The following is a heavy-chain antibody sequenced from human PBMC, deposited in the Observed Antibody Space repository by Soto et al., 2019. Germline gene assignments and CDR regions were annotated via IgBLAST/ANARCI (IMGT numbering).Heavy chain of an antibody. CDR3: AKDRDFRSSSWYSICYGMDV. CDR2: ISGSGGST. CDR1: GFTFSSYA. V-gene: IGHV3-23*01. D-gene: IGHD6-13*01. Sequence: PGGSLRLSCAASGFTFSSYAMSWVRQAPGKGLEWVSAISGSGGSTYYADSVKGQFTIYRDNSKNTLYLQMNSLRAEDTAVYDWAKDRDFRSSSWYSICYGMDVWGQGTTVTVS. J-gene: IGHJ6*02.